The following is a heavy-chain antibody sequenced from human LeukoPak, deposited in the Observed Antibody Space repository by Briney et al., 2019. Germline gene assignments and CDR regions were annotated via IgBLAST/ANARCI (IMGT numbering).Heavy chain of an antibody. CDR1: GFTFSSYS. CDR2: ISSSSSYI. D-gene: IGHD6-13*01. Sequence: SGGSLRLSCAASGFTFSSYSMNWVRQAPGKGLEWVSSISSSSSYIYYADSLKGRFTISRDNAKNSLYLQMNSLRAEDTAVYYCARGTAAAGIDYWGQGTLVTVSS. V-gene: IGHV3-21*01. CDR3: ARGTAAAGIDY. J-gene: IGHJ4*02.